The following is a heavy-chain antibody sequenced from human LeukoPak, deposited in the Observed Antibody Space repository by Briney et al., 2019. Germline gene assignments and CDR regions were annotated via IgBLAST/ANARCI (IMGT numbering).Heavy chain of an antibody. J-gene: IGHJ4*02. CDR2: ISSSSSYI. Sequence: GGSLRLSCAASGFTFSSYSMTWVCQAPGKGLEWVSSISSSSSYIYYADSVKGRFTISRDNSKNTLYLQMNSLRAEDTAVYYCAKDPLGIVVVPAAAPDDYWGQGTLVTVSS. D-gene: IGHD2-2*03. V-gene: IGHV3-21*04. CDR1: GFTFSSYS. CDR3: AKDPLGIVVVPAAAPDDY.